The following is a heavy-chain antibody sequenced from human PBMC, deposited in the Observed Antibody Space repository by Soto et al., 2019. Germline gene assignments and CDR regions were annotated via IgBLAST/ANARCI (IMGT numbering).Heavy chain of an antibody. D-gene: IGHD2-8*01. CDR3: ARRGTYQWGHFDY. Sequence: EVQLLESGGGLVQPGGSMRLSCAASGFIFRNQAMCWVRQGRGKGLEFVSCISGSGDEIFFLDSVKGRFAISRDNSENTLFLQMSRLRAEDTAVYYCARRGTYQWGHFDYWGQGVQFTVSS. V-gene: IGHV3-23*01. CDR2: ISGSGDEI. CDR1: GFIFRNQA. J-gene: IGHJ4*02.